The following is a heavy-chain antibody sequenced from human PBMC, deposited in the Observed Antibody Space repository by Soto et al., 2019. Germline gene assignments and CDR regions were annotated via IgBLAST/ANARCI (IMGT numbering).Heavy chain of an antibody. CDR1: SGSFSGYY. CDR3: ARAPKVSGSSQTRPAF. CDR2: ISQSGNT. Sequence: SETLSLSCSIYSGSFSGYYWSWIRQPPGKGLEWIGEISQSGNTNYSPSLKSRVSISIDTSKKQFSLNLASVSAADKAVYYCARAPKVSGSSQTRPAFWGQGTLVTVPS. D-gene: IGHD3-10*01. J-gene: IGHJ4*02. V-gene: IGHV4-34*01.